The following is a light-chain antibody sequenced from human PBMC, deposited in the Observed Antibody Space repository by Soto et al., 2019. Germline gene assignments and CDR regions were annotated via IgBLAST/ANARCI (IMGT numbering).Light chain of an antibody. CDR2: DAS. CDR1: QSISTW. Sequence: DIQMTQSPSTLSASVGDSVTITCRASQSISTWLAWYQQKPGKAPNLLIYDASSLASGVPSRFSGSGSGTEFTLTISSLQPDDFATYYCQHYNSYSEAFGQGTKVDIK. J-gene: IGKJ1*01. CDR3: QHYNSYSEA. V-gene: IGKV1-5*01.